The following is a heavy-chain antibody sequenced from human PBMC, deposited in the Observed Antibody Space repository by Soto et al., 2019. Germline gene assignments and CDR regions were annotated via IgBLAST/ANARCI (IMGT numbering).Heavy chain of an antibody. V-gene: IGHV3-23*01. CDR2: ISASSDHT. CDR3: AKATFGSGWRYYFDS. D-gene: IGHD6-19*01. Sequence: EVQLLESGGGLVQPGGSLRLSCAASGFTFSSFAMSWVRQAPGKGVEWVSAISASSDHTFYADSVKGRFTISRDNSKNTLYLQVNSLRAGDTAVYYCAKATFGSGWRYYFDSWGQGTLVTVSS. CDR1: GFTFSSFA. J-gene: IGHJ4*02.